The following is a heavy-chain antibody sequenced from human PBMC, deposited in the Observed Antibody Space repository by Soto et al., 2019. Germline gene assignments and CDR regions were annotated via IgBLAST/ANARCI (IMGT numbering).Heavy chain of an antibody. CDR3: ARAFYGSGSYDGMDV. CDR1: GFTFSSYN. Sequence: GGSLRLSCAASGFTFSSYNMNWVRQAPGKGLEWVSYISSSSSIIYYADSVKGRFTISRDNAKNSLYLQMNSLRDEDKAVYYCARAFYGSGSYDGMDVWGQGTTVTVSS. V-gene: IGHV3-48*02. D-gene: IGHD3-10*01. J-gene: IGHJ6*02. CDR2: ISSSSSII.